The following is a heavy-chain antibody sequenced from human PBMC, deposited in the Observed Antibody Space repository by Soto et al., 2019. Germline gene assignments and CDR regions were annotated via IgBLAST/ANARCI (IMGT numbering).Heavy chain of an antibody. J-gene: IGHJ4*02. CDR3: ASARFYDYIWGSYPAPFFDY. CDR1: GYTFTSYG. CDR2: ISAYNGNT. Sequence: EASVKVSCKASGYTFTSYGISWVRQAPGQGLEWMGWISAYNGNTNYAQKLQGRVTMTTDTSTSTAYMELRSLRSDDTAVYYCASARFYDYIWGSYPAPFFDYWGQGTLVTVSS. V-gene: IGHV1-18*01. D-gene: IGHD3-16*02.